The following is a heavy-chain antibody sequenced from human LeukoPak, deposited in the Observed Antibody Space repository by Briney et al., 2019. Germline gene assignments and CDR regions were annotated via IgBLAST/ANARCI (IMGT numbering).Heavy chain of an antibody. CDR1: GGSISSYY. CDR2: IYYSGST. J-gene: IGHJ4*02. CDR3: ARSHNITMVRGVSSYYFDY. D-gene: IGHD3-10*01. Sequence: PSETLSLTCTVSGGSISSYYWSWIRQPPGKGLEWIGCIYYSGSTNYNPSLKSRVTISVDTSKNQFSLKLSSVTAADTAVYYCARSHNITMVRGVSSYYFDYWGQGTLVTVSS. V-gene: IGHV4-59*12.